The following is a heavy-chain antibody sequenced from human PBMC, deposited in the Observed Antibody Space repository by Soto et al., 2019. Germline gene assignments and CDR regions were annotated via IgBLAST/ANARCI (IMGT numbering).Heavy chain of an antibody. CDR3: ARPHYYGSGSYLGY. CDR2: INHSGCT. V-gene: IGHV4-34*01. J-gene: IGHJ4*02. Sequence: QVQLQQWGAGLLKPSETLSLTCAVYGGSFSGYYWSWIRQPPGKGLEWIGEINHSGCTNYNPSLKRRVTISVDTSKNQFSLKLSSVTAADTAVYYCARPHYYGSGSYLGYWGQGTLVTVSS. CDR1: GGSFSGYY. D-gene: IGHD3-10*01.